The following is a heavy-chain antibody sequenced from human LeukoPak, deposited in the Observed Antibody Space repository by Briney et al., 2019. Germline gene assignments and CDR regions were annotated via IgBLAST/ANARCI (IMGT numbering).Heavy chain of an antibody. CDR1: RFTFRNYW. D-gene: IGHD3-3*01. V-gene: IGHV3-7*03. CDR2: INQDGSER. Sequence: GGSLRLSCEASRFTFRNYWVSWVSQAQGKGLECVASINQDGSERYYVDSVTGRFTISRDDSKNLVYLQMNTLRAEDTSIFYCASGVVFDFWGQGMLVTVSS. J-gene: IGHJ4*02. CDR3: ASGVVFDF.